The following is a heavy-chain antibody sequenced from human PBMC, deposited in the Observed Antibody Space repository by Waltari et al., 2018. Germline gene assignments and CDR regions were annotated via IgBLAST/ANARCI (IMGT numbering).Heavy chain of an antibody. V-gene: IGHV3-74*01. CDR3: ARGARRTTVTTGWGYFDL. CDR2: SNSDGSSK. Sequence: VRQAPGKGLGWFSRSNSDGSSKSYADSVKGRFTISKDNAKNTVYLQMNSLRAGDTAIYYCARGARRTTVTTGWGYFDLWGRGTLVTVSS. J-gene: IGHJ2*01. D-gene: IGHD4-17*01.